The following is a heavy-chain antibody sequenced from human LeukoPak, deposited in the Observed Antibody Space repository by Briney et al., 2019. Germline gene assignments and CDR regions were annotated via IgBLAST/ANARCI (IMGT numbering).Heavy chain of an antibody. Sequence: PGGSLRLSCAASGFTFSDYYMSWIRQAPGKGLEWVANIKQDGSEKYYVDSVKGRFTISRDNAKNSLYLQMYSLRAEDTAVYYCARGNYYDSSGYFLYWGQGTLVTVSS. CDR3: ARGNYYDSSGYFLY. J-gene: IGHJ4*02. CDR2: IKQDGSEK. D-gene: IGHD3-22*01. V-gene: IGHV3-7*04. CDR1: GFTFSDYY.